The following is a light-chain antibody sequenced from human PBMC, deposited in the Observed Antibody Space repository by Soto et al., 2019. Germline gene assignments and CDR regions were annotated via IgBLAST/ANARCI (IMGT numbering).Light chain of an antibody. J-gene: IGKJ1*01. Sequence: DIQMTQSPSSLSASVGDGVTITCRASQSISNYLAWFQQKPGKVPKRLIYGASSLQSGVPSRFSGSGSGTEFTLTISSLQPEDFATYYCLQYKNYPWTFGQGTKVDIK. CDR3: LQYKNYPWT. CDR1: QSISNY. V-gene: IGKV1-17*01. CDR2: GAS.